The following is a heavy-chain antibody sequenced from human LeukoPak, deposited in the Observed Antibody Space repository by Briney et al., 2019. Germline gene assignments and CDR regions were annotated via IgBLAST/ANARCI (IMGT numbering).Heavy chain of an antibody. CDR3: ASDWGLSQLEYCSNTNCYMGAFDI. J-gene: IGHJ3*02. CDR2: INPNSGGT. Sequence: GASVKVSCKASGYTFTSCYMHWVRQAPGQGLEWMGWINPNSGGTNYAQKFQGRVTMTRDTSISTAYMELSRLRSDDTAVYYCASDWGLSQLEYCSNTNCYMGAFDIWGQGTMVTVSS. CDR1: GYTFTSCY. V-gene: IGHV1-2*02. D-gene: IGHD2-2*02.